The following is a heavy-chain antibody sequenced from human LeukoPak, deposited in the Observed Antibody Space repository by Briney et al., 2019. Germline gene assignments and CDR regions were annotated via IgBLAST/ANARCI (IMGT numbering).Heavy chain of an antibody. CDR2: ISSSSSTI. J-gene: IGHJ4*02. V-gene: IGHV3-11*04. Sequence: PGGSLRLSCAASGFTFSDHYMDWVRQAPGKGLEWLSYISSSSSTIYYADSVKGRSTISRDNAKNSVYLQMNSLRAEDTAVYYCARVWSSGYTKDYWGQGTLVTVSS. D-gene: IGHD3-22*01. CDR3: ARVWSSGYTKDY. CDR1: GFTFSDHY.